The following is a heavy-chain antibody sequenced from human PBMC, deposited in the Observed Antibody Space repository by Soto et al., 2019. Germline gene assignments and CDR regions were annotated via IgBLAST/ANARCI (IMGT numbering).Heavy chain of an antibody. CDR3: ARRRRGDGPEYFDY. Sequence: GGSLRLSCAASGFTFSSYGMHWVRQAPGKGLEWVAVIWYDGSNKYYADSVKGRFTISRDNSKNTLYLQMNSLRAEDTAVYYCARRRRGDGPEYFDYWGQGTLVTVSS. J-gene: IGHJ4*02. CDR1: GFTFSSYG. V-gene: IGHV3-33*01. D-gene: IGHD3-10*01. CDR2: IWYDGSNK.